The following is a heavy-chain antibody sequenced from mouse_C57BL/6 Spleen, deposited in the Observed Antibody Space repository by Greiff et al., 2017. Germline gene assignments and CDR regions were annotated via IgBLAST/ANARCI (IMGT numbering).Heavy chain of an antibody. CDR3: AWSNYVNYAMDY. Sequence: VQLQQSGAELVRPGTSVKVSCKASGYAFTNYLIEWVEQRPGQGLEWIGVINPGSGGTNYNEKFKGKATLTADKSSSTAYMQLSSLTSEDSAVYFCAWSNYVNYAMDYWGQGTSVTVSS. CDR1: GYAFTNYL. D-gene: IGHD2-5*01. J-gene: IGHJ4*01. CDR2: INPGSGGT. V-gene: IGHV1-54*01.